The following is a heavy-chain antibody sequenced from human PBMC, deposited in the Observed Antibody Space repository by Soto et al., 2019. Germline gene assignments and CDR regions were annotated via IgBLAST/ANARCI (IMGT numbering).Heavy chain of an antibody. Sequence: SETLSPTCTVSGGSISSYYWSWIRQPAGKGLEWIGRIYTSGSTNYNPSLKSRVTMSVDTSKNQFSLKLSSVTAADTAVYYCARQIAAAGTGWFDPWGQGTLVTVSS. D-gene: IGHD6-13*01. CDR3: ARQIAAAGTGWFDP. V-gene: IGHV4-4*07. CDR1: GGSISSYY. CDR2: IYTSGST. J-gene: IGHJ5*02.